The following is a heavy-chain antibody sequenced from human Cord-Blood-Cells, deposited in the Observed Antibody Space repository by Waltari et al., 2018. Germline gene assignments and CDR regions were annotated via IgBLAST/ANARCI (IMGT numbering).Heavy chain of an antibody. D-gene: IGHD6-13*01. CDR2: IYYSGST. J-gene: IGHJ6*03. CDR3: ARRRGSSSWYYYYYYMDV. V-gene: IGHV4-39*01. Sequence: QLQLQESGPGLVKPSETLSLTCTVSGGSISSSSYHWGWVRQHPGNGLEWIGSIYYSGSTYYTPSLKSRVTISVDTSKNQFSLKLSSVTAADTAVYYCARRRGSSSWYYYYYYMDVWGKGTTVTVSS. CDR1: GGSISSSSYH.